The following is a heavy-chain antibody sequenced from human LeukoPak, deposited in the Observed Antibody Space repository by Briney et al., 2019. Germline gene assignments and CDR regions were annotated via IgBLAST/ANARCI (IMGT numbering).Heavy chain of an antibody. Sequence: ASVKVSCKVSGYTLTELSMHWVRQAPGKGLEWMGGFDPEDGETIYAQKFQGRVTMTEDTSTDTAYMELSSLRSEDTAVYYCATLYYYDSSGYYYALGYFQHWGQGTLVTVSS. V-gene: IGHV1-24*01. D-gene: IGHD3-22*01. CDR2: FDPEDGET. CDR1: GYTLTELS. CDR3: ATLYYYDSSGYYYALGYFQH. J-gene: IGHJ1*01.